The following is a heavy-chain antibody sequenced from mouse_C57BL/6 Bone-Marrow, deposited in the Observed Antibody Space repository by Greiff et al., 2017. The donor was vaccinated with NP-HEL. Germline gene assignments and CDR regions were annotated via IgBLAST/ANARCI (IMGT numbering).Heavy chain of an antibody. V-gene: IGHV10-1*01. Sequence: EVQRVESGGGLVQPKGSLKLSCAASGFSFNTYAMNWVRQAPGKGLEWVARIRSKSNNYATYYADSVKDRFTISRDDSESMLYLQMNNLKTEDTAMYYCVRRGSNFYAMDYWGQGTSVTVSS. CDR2: IRSKSNNYAT. CDR1: GFSFNTYA. D-gene: IGHD2-5*01. CDR3: VRRGSNFYAMDY. J-gene: IGHJ4*01.